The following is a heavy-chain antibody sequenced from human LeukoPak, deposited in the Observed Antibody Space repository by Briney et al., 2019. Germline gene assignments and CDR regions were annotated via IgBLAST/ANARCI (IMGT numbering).Heavy chain of an antibody. D-gene: IGHD2-15*01. Sequence: GASVKVSCKASGGTFSSYAISWVRQAPGQGLGWMGGIIPIFGTANYAQKFQGRVTITADKSTSTAYMELSSLRSEDTAVYYCVRVSANYCSGGSCYRFDYWGQGTLVTVSS. CDR3: VRVSANYCSGGSCYRFDY. CDR2: IIPIFGTA. V-gene: IGHV1-69*06. J-gene: IGHJ4*02. CDR1: GGTFSSYA.